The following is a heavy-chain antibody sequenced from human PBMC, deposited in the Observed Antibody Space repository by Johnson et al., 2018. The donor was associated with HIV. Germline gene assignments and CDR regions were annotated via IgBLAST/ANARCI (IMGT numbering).Heavy chain of an antibody. J-gene: IGHJ3*02. CDR3: AKVGYYYDSSGAFDI. CDR2: ISYDGSNK. CDR1: GFTFRNYD. D-gene: IGHD3-22*01. V-gene: IGHV3-30*18. Sequence: QVQLVESGGGLVQPGGSLRLSCAASGFTFRNYDINWVRQAPGKGLEWVAVISYDGSNKFYADSVKGRFTISRDNSKNTLYLQMNSLRAEDTAVYYCAKVGYYYDSSGAFDIWGQGTMVTVSS.